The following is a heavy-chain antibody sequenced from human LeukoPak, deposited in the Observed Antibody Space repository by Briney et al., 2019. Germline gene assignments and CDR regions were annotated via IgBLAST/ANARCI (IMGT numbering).Heavy chain of an antibody. V-gene: IGHV1-18*01. CDR3: ARTLEIAVAGTSWFDP. J-gene: IGHJ5*02. D-gene: IGHD6-19*01. CDR1: GYTFTSYG. Sequence: ASVKVSCKASGYTFTSYGISWVRQAPGQGLEWMGWISAYNGNTNYAQKLQGRVTMTTDTSTSTAYMELRSLRSDDTAVYYCARTLEIAVAGTSWFDPWGQGTLVTVSS. CDR2: ISAYNGNT.